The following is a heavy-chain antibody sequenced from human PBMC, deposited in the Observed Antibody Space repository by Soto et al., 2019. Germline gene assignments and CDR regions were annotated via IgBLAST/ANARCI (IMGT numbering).Heavy chain of an antibody. J-gene: IGHJ4*02. CDR1: GFTFSSYA. V-gene: IGHV3-23*01. D-gene: IGHD3-22*01. CDR2: ISGSGGST. Sequence: GSLRLSCAASGFTFSSYAMSWVRQAPGKGLEWVSAISGSGGSTYYADSVKGRFTISRDNSKNTLYLQMNSLRAEDTAVYYCAKGGYYYDSSGYGLYYFDYWGQGTLVTVSS. CDR3: AKGGYYYDSSGYGLYYFDY.